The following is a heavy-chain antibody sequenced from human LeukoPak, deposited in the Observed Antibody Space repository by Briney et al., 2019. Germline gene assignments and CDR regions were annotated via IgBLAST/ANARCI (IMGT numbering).Heavy chain of an antibody. V-gene: IGHV3-53*01. Sequence: GGSLRLSCAASGFTVSSNYMSWVRQAPGKGLEWVSVLYSGGNTYYADSVKGRFTISRDNSKNTLYLQMNSLRAEDTAVYYCARDRRTRYDSSGYYSFGYWGQGTLVTVSS. J-gene: IGHJ4*02. CDR2: LYSGGNT. D-gene: IGHD3-22*01. CDR3: ARDRRTRYDSSGYYSFGY. CDR1: GFTVSSNY.